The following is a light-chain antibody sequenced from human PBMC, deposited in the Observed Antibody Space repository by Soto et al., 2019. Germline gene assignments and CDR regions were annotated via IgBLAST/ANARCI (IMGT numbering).Light chain of an antibody. CDR1: QSISTW. J-gene: IGKJ4*01. Sequence: DIQMTQSPSTLSASVGDRVTITCRASQSISTWLAWYQQKAGKAPKLLIYKASSLEGGVPSRFSGSGSGTELNIPISSLQPDDFATYYCQQYNTSPLTFGGGTKVDIK. V-gene: IGKV1-5*03. CDR2: KAS. CDR3: QQYNTSPLT.